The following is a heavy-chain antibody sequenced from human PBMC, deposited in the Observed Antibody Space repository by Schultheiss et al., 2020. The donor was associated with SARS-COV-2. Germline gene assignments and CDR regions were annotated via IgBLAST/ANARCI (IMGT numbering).Heavy chain of an antibody. CDR2: IYHSGST. CDR1: GYSISSGYY. Sequence: SETLSLTCAVSGYSISSGYYWGWIRQPPGKGLEWIGSIYHSGSTYYNPSLKSRVTISVDTSKNQFSLKLSSVTAADTAVYYCARDHQYCSSTSCYPNYYYYGMDVWGQGTTVTVSS. J-gene: IGHJ6*02. CDR3: ARDHQYCSSTSCYPNYYYYGMDV. V-gene: IGHV4-38-2*02. D-gene: IGHD2-2*01.